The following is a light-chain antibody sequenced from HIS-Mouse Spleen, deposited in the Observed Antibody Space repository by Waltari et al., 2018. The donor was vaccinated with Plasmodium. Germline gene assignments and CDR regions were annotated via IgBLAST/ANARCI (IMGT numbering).Light chain of an antibody. V-gene: IGLV3-10*01. CDR2: EDS. CDR1: AFPNKY. Sequence: SYELTQPPSVSVSPGQTARITCSDDAFPNKYSYWYQQKSGQAPVLVIYEDSKRPSGIPERFSGSSSGTMATLTISGAQVEDEADYYCYSTDSSGNHRVFGGGTKLTVL. CDR3: YSTDSSGNHRV. J-gene: IGLJ3*02.